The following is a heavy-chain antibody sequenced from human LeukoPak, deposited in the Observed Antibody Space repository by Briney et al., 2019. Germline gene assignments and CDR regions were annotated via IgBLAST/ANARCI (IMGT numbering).Heavy chain of an antibody. D-gene: IGHD3-10*01. CDR3: AKVSSAVSGRAAFDI. CDR2: INPSGGST. Sequence: ASVKVSCKASGYTFTSYYMHWVRQAPGQGLEWMGIINPSGGSTSYAQKFQGRVTMTRDTSTSTVYMELSSLRAEDTAVYYCAKVSSAVSGRAAFDIWGQGTMVTVSS. V-gene: IGHV1-46*01. CDR1: GYTFTSYY. J-gene: IGHJ3*02.